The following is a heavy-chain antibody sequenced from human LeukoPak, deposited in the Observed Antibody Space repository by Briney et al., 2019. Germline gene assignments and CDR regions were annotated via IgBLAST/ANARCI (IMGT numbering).Heavy chain of an antibody. V-gene: IGHV3-23*01. Sequence: GGSLRLSCAASGFTFSSYAMSWVRQAPGKGLEWVSAISGSGGSTYYADSVKGRFTISRDNSKNTLYLQMNSLRAEDTAVYYCAFQGYSGYYWEFDYWGQGTLVTVSS. CDR2: ISGSGGST. J-gene: IGHJ4*02. CDR3: AFQGYSGYYWEFDY. D-gene: IGHD5-12*01. CDR1: GFTFSSYA.